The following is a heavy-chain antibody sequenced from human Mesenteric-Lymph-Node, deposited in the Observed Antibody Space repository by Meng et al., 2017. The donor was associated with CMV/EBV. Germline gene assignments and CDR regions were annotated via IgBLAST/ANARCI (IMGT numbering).Heavy chain of an antibody. CDR1: GYTFTNHF. J-gene: IGHJ3*01. V-gene: IGHV1-2*02. Sequence: ASVKVSCKASGYTFTNHFIYWVRQAPGQGLEWMGWINPRSGGTNYAQKFQGRVTMTTDTSISAAYMELSSLRSDDTAVYYCARDLNPVTLWFGLDVWGQGTMVTVSS. D-gene: IGHD2-21*01. CDR2: INPRSGGT. CDR3: ARDLNPVTLWFGLDV.